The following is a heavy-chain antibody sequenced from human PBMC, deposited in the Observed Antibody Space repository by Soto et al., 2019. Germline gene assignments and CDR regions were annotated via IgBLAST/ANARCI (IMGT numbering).Heavy chain of an antibody. D-gene: IGHD6-13*01. CDR3: ASGIYSSSYLDI. Sequence: QVQLQESGPGLVKPSETLSLTCTVSGGSISSYYWSWIRQPPGKGLEWIGYLYYSGSTNYNPSLKHRXXLXVVXSKHQFSLKLSSLSAADTAVYYCASGIYSSSYLDIWGQGTMVTVSS. J-gene: IGHJ3*02. V-gene: IGHV4-59*01. CDR1: GGSISSYY. CDR2: LYYSGST.